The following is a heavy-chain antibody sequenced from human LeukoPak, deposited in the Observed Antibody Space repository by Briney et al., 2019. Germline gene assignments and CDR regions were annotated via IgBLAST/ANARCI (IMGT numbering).Heavy chain of an antibody. CDR2: INYSGST. CDR1: GGSFSGYY. V-gene: IGHV4-34*01. J-gene: IGHJ4*02. CDR3: AREPLYCSSTSCYRDY. Sequence: SETLSLTCAVYGGSFSGYYWSWIRQPPGKGLEWIGEINYSGSTNYNPSLKSRVTISVDTSKNQFSLKLSSVTAADTAVYYCAREPLYCSSTSCYRDYWGQGTLVTVSS. D-gene: IGHD2-2*02.